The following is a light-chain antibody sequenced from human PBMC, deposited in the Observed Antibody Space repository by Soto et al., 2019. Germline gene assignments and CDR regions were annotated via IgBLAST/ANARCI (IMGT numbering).Light chain of an antibody. CDR2: STS. J-gene: IGKJ5*01. CDR1: QSISSY. V-gene: IGKV1-39*01. Sequence: DIQMTQSPSSLSASVGDRVTITCRASQSISSYLHWYQQKPGKAPKLLIYSTSTLQSGVPSRFSGSGSGTEFTLTISSLQPDDFATYFCQQYNSYPYTFGQGTRLEIK. CDR3: QQYNSYPYT.